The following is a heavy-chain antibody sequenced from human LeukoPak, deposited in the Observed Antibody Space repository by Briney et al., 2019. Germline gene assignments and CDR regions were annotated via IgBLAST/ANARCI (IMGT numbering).Heavy chain of an antibody. CDR3: AKVSMSYYGSGSYTRYNWFDP. J-gene: IGHJ5*02. Sequence: GGSLRLSCAASGFTFSSYSMNWVRQAPGKGLEWVSYISSSSSTIYYADSVKGRFTISRDNSKNTLYLQMNSLRAEDTAVYYCAKVSMSYYGSGSYTRYNWFDPWGQGTLVTVSS. CDR2: ISSSSSTI. D-gene: IGHD3-10*01. V-gene: IGHV3-48*01. CDR1: GFTFSSYS.